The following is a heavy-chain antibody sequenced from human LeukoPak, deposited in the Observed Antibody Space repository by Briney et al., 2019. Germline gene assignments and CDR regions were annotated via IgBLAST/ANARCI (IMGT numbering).Heavy chain of an antibody. J-gene: IGHJ5*02. V-gene: IGHV1-2*02. CDR2: INPHSGGT. CDR3: ARVPGLWEFDT. CDR1: GYTFTGYY. D-gene: IGHD1-26*01. Sequence: GASVTVSCKASGYTFTGYYMHWVRQAPGQGDEGMEWINPHSGGTNYPQKFQGRFTMTRETSISTSYMELSRLRSEDTAVYYCARVPGLWEFDTWGQGTLVTVSS.